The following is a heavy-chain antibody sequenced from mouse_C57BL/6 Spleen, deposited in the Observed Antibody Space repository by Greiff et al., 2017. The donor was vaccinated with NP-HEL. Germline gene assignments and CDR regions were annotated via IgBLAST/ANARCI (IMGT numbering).Heavy chain of an antibody. D-gene: IGHD6-1*01. CDR3: ARRTLNWYFDV. CDR2: INYDGSST. Sequence: EVKPMESEGGLVQPGSSMKLSCTASGFTFSDYYMAWVRQVPEKGLEWVANINYDGSSTYYLDSLKSRFIISRDNAKNILYLQMSSLKSEDTATYYCARRTLNWYFDVWGTGTTVTVSS. V-gene: IGHV5-16*01. J-gene: IGHJ1*03. CDR1: GFTFSDYY.